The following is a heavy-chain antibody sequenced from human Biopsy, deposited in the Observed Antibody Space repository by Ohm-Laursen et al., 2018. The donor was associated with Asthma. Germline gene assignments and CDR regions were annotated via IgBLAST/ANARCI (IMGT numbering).Heavy chain of an antibody. CDR1: GYTFIGCH. D-gene: IGHD2-15*01. V-gene: IGHV7-4-1*02. CDR2: INTNTGNP. CDR3: ARGLLGMDV. J-gene: IGHJ6*02. Sequence: ASVKVSCKSSGYTFIGCHIHWMRQAPGQGLEWMGRINTNTGNPTYAQGFTGRFVFSLDTSVSTAYLQISSLKADDTAVYYCARGLLGMDVWGQGTTVTVSS.